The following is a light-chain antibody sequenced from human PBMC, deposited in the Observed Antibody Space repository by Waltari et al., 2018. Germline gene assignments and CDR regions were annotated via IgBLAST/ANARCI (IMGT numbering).Light chain of an antibody. CDR2: QDT. Sequence: SYELTQPPSVSVSPGQTASITCSGTKLGDQYACWYQQKPGQSPVVVLYQDTKRPSGIPERFSGSNSGNTATLTISGTQAMDEADYYCQAWDTSTYHVVFGGGTKLTVL. CDR3: QAWDTSTYHVV. J-gene: IGLJ2*01. CDR1: KLGDQY. V-gene: IGLV3-1*01.